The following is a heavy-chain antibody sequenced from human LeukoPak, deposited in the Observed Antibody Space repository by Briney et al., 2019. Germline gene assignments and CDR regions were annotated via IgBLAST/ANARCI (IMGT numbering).Heavy chain of an antibody. CDR2: VTGSGDNS. D-gene: IGHD1-1*01. CDR3: AKDPVGYNYDFGFDT. J-gene: IGHJ4*02. Sequence: PGGSLRLSCAASGFTFTTYPISWIRQAPGKGLEWVSSVTGSGDNSYHAESVKGRFTVSRDNSKNTVYLEMSSLRVEDTAIYYCAKDPVGYNYDFGFDTWGQGTQVTVSS. CDR1: GFTFTTYP. V-gene: IGHV3-23*01.